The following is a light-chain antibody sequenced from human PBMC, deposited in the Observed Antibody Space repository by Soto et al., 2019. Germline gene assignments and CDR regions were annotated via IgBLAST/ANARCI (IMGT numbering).Light chain of an antibody. V-gene: IGLV7-46*01. Sequence: QAVVTQEPSLSVSPGGTVTLTCGSSTGAVTSGHYPYWFQQKPGQAPRTLIYDTSNKHSWTPARFSGSLLGGKAALTLSGAHPEDETEYYCSLSYSGARPVFGGGTKLTVL. CDR3: SLSYSGARPV. J-gene: IGLJ2*01. CDR2: DTS. CDR1: TGAVTSGHY.